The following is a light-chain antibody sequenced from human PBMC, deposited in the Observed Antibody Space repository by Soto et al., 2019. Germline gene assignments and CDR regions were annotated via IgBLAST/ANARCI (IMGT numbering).Light chain of an antibody. CDR3: QQYGGVPYT. CDR2: GAS. J-gene: IGKJ2*01. Sequence: EIVLTQSPGTLSLSPGQRATLSCRASESISRDYLAWYQQRLGQAPRLLIYGASSGATGTPDRFSGSGSGTDFTLTISRLEPEDFAIYYCQQYGGVPYTFGQGTKV. V-gene: IGKV3-20*01. CDR1: ESISRDY.